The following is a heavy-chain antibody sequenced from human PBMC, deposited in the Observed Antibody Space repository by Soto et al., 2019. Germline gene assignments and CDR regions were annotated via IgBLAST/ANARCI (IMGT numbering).Heavy chain of an antibody. CDR1: GYTFTTYS. V-gene: IGHV1-18*01. D-gene: IGHD2-21*02. J-gene: IGHJ6*03. CDR3: GRVVTGYYYMDV. CDR2: LSTDKGNT. Sequence: QVQLVQSGAEVKKPGASVTVSCKASGYTFTTYSMSWVRQAPGQGLEWMGWLSTDKGNTNYAQKLQGRVTMTTDTSTSTAYMELRGLRSDDTAVYYCGRVVTGYYYMDVWGKGTTVTVSS.